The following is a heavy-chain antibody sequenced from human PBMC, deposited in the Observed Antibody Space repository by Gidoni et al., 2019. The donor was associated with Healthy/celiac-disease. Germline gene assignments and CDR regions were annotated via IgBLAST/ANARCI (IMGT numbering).Heavy chain of an antibody. J-gene: IGHJ4*02. D-gene: IGHD4-17*01. Sequence: EVQLVESGGGLVKPGGSVRLSGEASGFAFGNALMNWVRQAPGKGLEWVGRIKSKTDGGTTDYAAPVKGRFTISRDDSKNTLYLQMNSLKTEDTAVYYCTTRTTVVTLFDYWGQGTLVTVSS. CDR3: TTRTTVVTLFDY. CDR2: IKSKTDGGTT. V-gene: IGHV3-15*07. CDR1: GFAFGNAL.